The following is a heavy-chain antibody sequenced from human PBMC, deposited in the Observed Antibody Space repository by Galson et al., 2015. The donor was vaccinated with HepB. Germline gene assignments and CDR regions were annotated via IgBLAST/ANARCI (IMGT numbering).Heavy chain of an antibody. Sequence: LSLTCSVSGGSISSDGYYWSWIRQHPGKGLEWIGNIYYSGSTYYDPSLKSRVTISVDTSKSHFSLKLSSVTAADTAVYYCVRESINAFDYWGQGTLVTVSS. V-gene: IGHV4-31*03. CDR3: VRESINAFDY. D-gene: IGHD2/OR15-2a*01. J-gene: IGHJ4*02. CDR1: GGSISSDGYY. CDR2: IYYSGST.